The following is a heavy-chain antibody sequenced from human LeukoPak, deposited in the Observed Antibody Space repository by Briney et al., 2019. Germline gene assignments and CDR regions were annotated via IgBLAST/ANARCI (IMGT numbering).Heavy chain of an antibody. CDR1: GYSFANYW. D-gene: IGHD3-10*01. Sequence: PGESLKMSCKGSGYSFANYWIGWVRQPPGNGLEYMALIYPDDSDTRYNPSFQGQVTISADKSISTAYLQWRSLKASDTAMYYCVRLASGRALIYFEFWGQGTLVTVSS. J-gene: IGHJ4*02. CDR2: IYPDDSDT. CDR3: VRLASGRALIYFEF. V-gene: IGHV5-51*01.